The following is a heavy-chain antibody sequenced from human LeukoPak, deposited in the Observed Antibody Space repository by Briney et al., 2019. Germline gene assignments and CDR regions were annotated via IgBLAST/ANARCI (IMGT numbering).Heavy chain of an antibody. CDR2: IWYDGSTT. Sequence: GGSLRLSCAASGFTFRNHGIYWVRQAPGKGLEWVAVIWYDGSTTYYGDAVKGRFTISRDNSKDTLYLQMNSLRVEDTAVYYCARWGDGSKLDYWGQGNLVTVSS. D-gene: IGHD2-21*02. V-gene: IGHV3-33*01. J-gene: IGHJ4*02. CDR3: ARWGDGSKLDY. CDR1: GFTFRNHG.